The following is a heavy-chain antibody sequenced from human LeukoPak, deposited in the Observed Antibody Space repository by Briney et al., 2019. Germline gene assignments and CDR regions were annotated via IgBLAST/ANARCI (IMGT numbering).Heavy chain of an antibody. CDR1: GYTFSDNY. CDR3: AREFMRVTAFDI. CDR2: INPHSGGT. Sequence: ASVKVSCKASGYTFSDNYIHWVRQAPGQGLEWMGWINPHSGGTNYGENFQGRLTLTRDTSISTAYMDLSSLISDDTAVYYCAREFMRVTAFDIWGQGTMVSVSS. J-gene: IGHJ3*02. V-gene: IGHV1-2*02. D-gene: IGHD2-21*02.